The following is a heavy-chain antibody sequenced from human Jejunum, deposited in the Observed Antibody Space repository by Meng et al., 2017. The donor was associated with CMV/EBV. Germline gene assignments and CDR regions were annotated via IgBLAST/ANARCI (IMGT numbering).Heavy chain of an antibody. CDR2: ISAYNGNT. V-gene: IGHV1-18*01. D-gene: IGHD1-26*01. CDR1: GYTLTNYG. CDR3: ARVEVGITSGDY. Sequence: VEPGGEGKGSGASRKSSCKASGYTLTNYGITWVRQAPGQGLEWMGWISAYNGNTNYAQTLQGRVTMTTDTSTSTAYMELRSLRSDDTAVYYCARVEVGITSGDYWGQGTLVTVSS. J-gene: IGHJ4*02.